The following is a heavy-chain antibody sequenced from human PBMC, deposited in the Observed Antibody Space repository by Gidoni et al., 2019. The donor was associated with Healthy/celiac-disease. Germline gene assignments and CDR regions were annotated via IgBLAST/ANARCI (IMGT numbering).Heavy chain of an antibody. CDR1: GFTFRCYG. CDR2: ISYDGSNK. CDR3: AKDGGITIFGVVTPPFDY. V-gene: IGHV3-30*18. Sequence: QVQLVESGAGVVQPGRSLRCSCAASGFTFRCYGMHWARQAPGKGLEWVAGISYDGSNKYYADSVKGRITISRDNSKNTLDLQMNSLRAEDTAVYYCAKDGGITIFGVVTPPFDYWGQGTLVTVSS. D-gene: IGHD3-3*01. J-gene: IGHJ4*02.